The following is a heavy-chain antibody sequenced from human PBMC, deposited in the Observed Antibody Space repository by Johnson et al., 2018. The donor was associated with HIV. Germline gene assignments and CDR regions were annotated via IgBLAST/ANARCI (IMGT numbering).Heavy chain of an antibody. Sequence: VQLVESGGGLVQPGGSLRLSCAASEFTFDDYAMLWVRQVPGKGLEWVSGISWNSGSVDYADSVKGRFTISRDNAKNSLYLQMNSLRAEDTAVYYCAREGGIAAAGTDAFDIWGQGTMVTVSS. J-gene: IGHJ3*02. CDR2: ISWNSGSV. CDR1: EFTFDDYA. CDR3: AREGGIAAAGTDAFDI. D-gene: IGHD6-13*01. V-gene: IGHV3-9*01.